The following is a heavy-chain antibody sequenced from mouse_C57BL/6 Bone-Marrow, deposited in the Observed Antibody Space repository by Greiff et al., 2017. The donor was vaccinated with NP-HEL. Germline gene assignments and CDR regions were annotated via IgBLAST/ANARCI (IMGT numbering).Heavy chain of an antibody. V-gene: IGHV5-17*01. CDR1: GFTFSDYG. J-gene: IGHJ2*01. Sequence: EVKLEESGGGLVKPGGSLKLSCAASGFTFSDYGMHWVRQAPEKGLEWVAYISSGSSTIYYADTVKGRFTISRDNAKNTLFLQMTSLRSEDTAMYYCARGIYDGYYFDYWGQGTTLTVSS. D-gene: IGHD2-3*01. CDR3: ARGIYDGYYFDY. CDR2: ISSGSSTI.